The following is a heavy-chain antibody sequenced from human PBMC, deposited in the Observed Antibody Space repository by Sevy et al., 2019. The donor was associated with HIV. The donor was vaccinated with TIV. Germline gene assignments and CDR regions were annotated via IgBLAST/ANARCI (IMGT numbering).Heavy chain of an antibody. CDR1: AYTFTTHW. CDR2: MSPGDSDP. V-gene: IGHV5-51*01. Sequence: GESLKISCKGSAYTFTTHWIGWVRQMPGKGLEWMGIMSPGDSDPRYSPSFQGQVTMSVDKSVSTAGLQWHSLETSDTAIYYCARLDSSSIGWSPRYYFDYWGQGTLVTVSS. D-gene: IGHD6-19*01. J-gene: IGHJ4*02. CDR3: ARLDSSSIGWSPRYYFDY.